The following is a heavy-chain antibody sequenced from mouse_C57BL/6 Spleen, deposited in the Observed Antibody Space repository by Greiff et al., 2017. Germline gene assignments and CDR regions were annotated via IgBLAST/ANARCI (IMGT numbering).Heavy chain of an antibody. CDR1: GYTFTSYT. Sequence: VQLQQSGAELARPGASVKMSCKASGYTFTSYTMHWVKQRPGQGLEWIGYINPSRGYTKYNQKFKDKATLTADKSSSTAYMQLSSLTSEDSAVYYCARNGPGTWYFDVWGTGTTVTVSS. J-gene: IGHJ1*03. CDR2: INPSRGYT. D-gene: IGHD1-1*02. V-gene: IGHV1-4*01. CDR3: ARNGPGTWYFDV.